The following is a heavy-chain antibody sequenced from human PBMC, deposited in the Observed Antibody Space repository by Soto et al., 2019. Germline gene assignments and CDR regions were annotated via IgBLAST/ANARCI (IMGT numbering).Heavy chain of an antibody. CDR3: AREAGYSYGYVFDY. CDR2: IIPVLGVG. CDR1: WGTFGNHA. Sequence: QAQLVQSGAEVKKPGSSVKVSCTASWGTFGNHAISWVRQVPGQGLEWMGGIIPVLGVGDNAQKFQGRVTITADTSTNTAYMELSSLRSEDTAHYYCAREAGYSYGYVFDYWGQGTLVIVSS. J-gene: IGHJ4*02. V-gene: IGHV1-69*09. D-gene: IGHD5-18*01.